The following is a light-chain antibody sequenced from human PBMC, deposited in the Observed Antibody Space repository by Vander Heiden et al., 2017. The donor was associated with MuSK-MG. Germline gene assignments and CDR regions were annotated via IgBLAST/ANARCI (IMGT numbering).Light chain of an antibody. CDR1: KSIGRY. CDR2: RSS. Sequence: DIQMTQSPSTVSAFVGDRVTITCRASKSIGRYLAWYQQKPGKAPKVLFSRSSTLEGGVPSRCRSSASGTEFTLTIRSLQPDVIAIYYCQQYSNYWTFGQGTKVEI. CDR3: QQYSNYWT. J-gene: IGKJ1*01. V-gene: IGKV1-5*03.